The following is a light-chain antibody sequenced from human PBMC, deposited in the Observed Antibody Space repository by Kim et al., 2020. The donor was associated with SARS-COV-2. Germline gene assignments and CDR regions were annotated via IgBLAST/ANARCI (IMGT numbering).Light chain of an antibody. J-gene: IGKJ2*01. CDR3: QQSYTPPYT. CDR1: QTILTY. CDR2: AAS. Sequence: DIQMTQSPSSLSAPVGDTVNITCLASQTILTYLNWYQQKSGTAPKLLIYAASGLHTGVPSRFTGSGPGTHFTLSIGSLQPEDFALYYCQQSYTPPYTFGQGTKLEIK. V-gene: IGKV1-39*01.